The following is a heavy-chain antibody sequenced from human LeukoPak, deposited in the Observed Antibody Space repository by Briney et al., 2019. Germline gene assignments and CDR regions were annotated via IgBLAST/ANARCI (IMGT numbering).Heavy chain of an antibody. D-gene: IGHD3-10*01. CDR2: INPNSGGT. Sequence: ASVKVSCKASGYTFTGYYMHWVRQAPGQGLEWMGWINPNSGGTNYAQKLQGRVTMTTDTSTSTAYMELRSLRSDDTAVYYCARDKRGLNYGSGSYRPFDPWGQGTLVTVSS. V-gene: IGHV1-2*02. CDR1: GYTFTGYY. J-gene: IGHJ5*02. CDR3: ARDKRGLNYGSGSYRPFDP.